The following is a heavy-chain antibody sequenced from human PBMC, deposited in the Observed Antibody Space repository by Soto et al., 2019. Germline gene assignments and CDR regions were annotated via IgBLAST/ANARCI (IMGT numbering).Heavy chain of an antibody. CDR2: ITVNSGNT. CDR1: GYSFISYG. CDR3: GRGLGGGWYYFDY. D-gene: IGHD6-19*01. V-gene: IGHV1-18*04. Sequence: TSAKVSCEASGYSFISYGIGWVRQAPGQGLEWMGWITVNSGNTNYPQKFQGRVTMTTDTSTSTAYMELRSLTSDDTAVYYCGRGLGGGWYYFDYWGPGTLVTVSS. J-gene: IGHJ4*02.